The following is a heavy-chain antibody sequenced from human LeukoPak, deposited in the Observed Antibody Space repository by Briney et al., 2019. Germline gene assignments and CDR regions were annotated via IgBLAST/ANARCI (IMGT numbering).Heavy chain of an antibody. CDR3: SRSNDTLTDYYNGIDY. D-gene: IGHD3-9*01. CDR1: GFTFSKYA. Sequence: PGGSLRLSCAVSGFTFSKYAMSWVRQAPGKGLEWVSAIDGSASGEFYADSVKGRFTISRDNSKNTLYLQMNSLRAGDTAVYYYSRSNDTLTDYYNGIDYWGQGTMVTVSS. V-gene: IGHV3-23*01. CDR2: IDGSASGE. J-gene: IGHJ4*02.